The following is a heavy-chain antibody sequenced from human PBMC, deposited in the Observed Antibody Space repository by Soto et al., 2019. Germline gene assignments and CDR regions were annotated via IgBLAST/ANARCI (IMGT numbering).Heavy chain of an antibody. J-gene: IGHJ3*02. CDR2: IGTAGDT. Sequence: EVQLVESGGGLVQPGGSLRLSCAASGFTFSSYDMHWVRQATGKGLEWVSDIGTAGDTYYQGSVKGRFTISRENAKNSLYLQMNSLRAGDTAVYYCARDNENDAFDIWGQGTMVTVSS. CDR1: GFTFSSYD. CDR3: ARDNENDAFDI. V-gene: IGHV3-13*01.